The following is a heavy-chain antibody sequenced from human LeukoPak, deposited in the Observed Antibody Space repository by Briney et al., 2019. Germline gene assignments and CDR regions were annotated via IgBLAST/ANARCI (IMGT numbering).Heavy chain of an antibody. CDR2: INPNNGGP. D-gene: IGHD1-26*01. Sequence: ASVKVSCKASGSTFTGDHIHWVRQAPGQGLEWMGRINPNNGGPNFAHKFQGRVTMTSDTSISTAHMELSGLTSDDTAVYYCARDRNLYSGSLASWGQGTLVTVAA. CDR3: ARDRNLYSGSLAS. CDR1: GSTFTGDH. V-gene: IGHV1-2*06. J-gene: IGHJ4*02.